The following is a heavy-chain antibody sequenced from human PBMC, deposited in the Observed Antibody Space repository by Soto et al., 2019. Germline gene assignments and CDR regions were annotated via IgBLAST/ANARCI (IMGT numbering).Heavy chain of an antibody. CDR1: GGTFSSYA. D-gene: IGHD5-18*01. CDR2: IIPIFGTA. CDR3: ARIDVDTAMEFDY. J-gene: IGHJ4*02. Sequence: AASVKVSCKASGGTFSSYAISWVRQAPGQGLEWMGGIIPIFGTANYAQKFQGRVTITADESTSTAYMELSSLRSEDTAVYYCARIDVDTAMEFDYWGQGTLVTVSS. V-gene: IGHV1-69*13.